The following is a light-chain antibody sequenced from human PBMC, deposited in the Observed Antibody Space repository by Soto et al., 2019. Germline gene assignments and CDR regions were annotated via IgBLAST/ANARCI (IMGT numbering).Light chain of an antibody. CDR1: SSNIGSNT. J-gene: IGLJ2*01. V-gene: IGLV1-44*01. CDR2: TNN. Sequence: QSVLTQPPSASGTPGQRVTISCSGSSSNIGSNTVNWYQQLPGTAPKLLIYTNNQRPSGVPDRFSGSKSGTSASLAISGLQSEDEADCYCAAWDDSLNGPLFGGGTKLTVL. CDR3: AAWDDSLNGPL.